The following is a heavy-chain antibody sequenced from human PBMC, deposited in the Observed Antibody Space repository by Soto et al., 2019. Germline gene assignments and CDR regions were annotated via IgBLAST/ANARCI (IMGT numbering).Heavy chain of an antibody. Sequence: SLRLSCAASGSTFSSYCMSWVHQAPGKGLEWVANIKEDGSEKYYVDSVKGRFTISRDNAKNSLYLQMNSLRAEDTAVYYCARDLRGYSYGPTDYWGQGTMVTVYS. J-gene: IGHJ4*02. CDR3: ARDLRGYSYGPTDY. CDR2: IKEDGSEK. V-gene: IGHV3-7*01. D-gene: IGHD5-18*01. CDR1: GSTFSSYC.